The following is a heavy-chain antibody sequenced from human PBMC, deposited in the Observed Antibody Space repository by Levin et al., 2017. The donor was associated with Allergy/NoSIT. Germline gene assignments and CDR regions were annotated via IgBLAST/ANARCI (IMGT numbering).Heavy chain of an antibody. CDR1: GGSVGSGTYY. Sequence: SETLSLTCTVSGGSVGSGTYYWSWIRQPPGKGLEWIGYINYRGSTKYNPSLKSRVTISVDTSKNEFSLKLSSVTAADTAVYYCARNRIVVAGGNDYYYGMDVWGQGTTVTVSS. J-gene: IGHJ6*02. CDR3: ARNRIVVAGGNDYYYGMDV. CDR2: INYRGST. V-gene: IGHV4-61*01. D-gene: IGHD6-19*01.